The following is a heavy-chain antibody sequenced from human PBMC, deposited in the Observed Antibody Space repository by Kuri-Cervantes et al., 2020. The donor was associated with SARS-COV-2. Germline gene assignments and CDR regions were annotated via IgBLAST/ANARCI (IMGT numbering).Heavy chain of an antibody. D-gene: IGHD2-2*02. CDR2: IIPIFGTA. Sequence: SVKVSCKASGGTFSSYAISWVRQAPGQGLEWMGRIIPIFGTANYAQKFQGRVTITTDESTSTAYMELSSLRSEDTAVYYCARGRGYCSSTSCYTYVVGLQGMDVWGKGTTVTVSS. V-gene: IGHV1-69*05. CDR3: ARGRGYCSSTSCYTYVVGLQGMDV. CDR1: GGTFSSYA. J-gene: IGHJ6*03.